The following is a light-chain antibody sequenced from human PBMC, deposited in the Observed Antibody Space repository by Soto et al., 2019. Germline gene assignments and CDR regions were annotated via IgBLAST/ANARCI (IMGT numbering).Light chain of an antibody. CDR2: ANT. CDR3: ASWDDNLNGGV. Sequence: QSVLTQPPSVSGAPGQRVTISCTGNNSNIGAGSGVNWYQQFPNRAPKLLIYANTHRPSGVPDRFSGSTSATSASLAITGLQTQDEADYYCASWDDNLNGGVFGGGTKLTVL. CDR1: NSNIGAGSG. V-gene: IGLV1-40*01. J-gene: IGLJ3*02.